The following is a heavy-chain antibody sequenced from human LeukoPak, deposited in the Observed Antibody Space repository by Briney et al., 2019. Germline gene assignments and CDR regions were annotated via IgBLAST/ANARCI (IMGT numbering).Heavy chain of an antibody. CDR3: ARGTYYYDSSGYQRGYFDL. Sequence: PSETLSLTCTVSGGSISSYYWSWIRQPPGKGLEWIGYIYYSGSTNYNPSLKSRVTISVDTSKNQFSLKLSSVTAADTAVYYCARGTYYYDSSGYQRGYFDLWGRGTLVTVSS. CDR1: GGSISSYY. J-gene: IGHJ2*01. CDR2: IYYSGST. D-gene: IGHD3-22*01. V-gene: IGHV4-59*12.